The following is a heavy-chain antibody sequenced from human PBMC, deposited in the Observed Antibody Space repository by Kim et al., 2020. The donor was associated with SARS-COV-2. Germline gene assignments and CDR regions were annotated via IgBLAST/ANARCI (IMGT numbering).Heavy chain of an antibody. J-gene: IGHJ5*02. CDR3: ARVGEVASSSWYFGVQVHWFDP. V-gene: IGHV4-34*01. CDR2: INHSGST. CDR1: GGSFSGYY. D-gene: IGHD6-13*01. Sequence: SETLSLTCAVYGGSFSGYYWSWIRQPPGKGLEWIGEINHSGSTNYNPSLKSRVTISVDTSKNQFSLKLSSVTAADTAVYYCARVGEVASSSWYFGVQVHWFDPWGQGTLVTVSS.